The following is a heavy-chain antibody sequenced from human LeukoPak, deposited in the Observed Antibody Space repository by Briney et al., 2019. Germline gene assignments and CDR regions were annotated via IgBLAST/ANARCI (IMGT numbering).Heavy chain of an antibody. D-gene: IGHD6-13*01. CDR3: ARVIAAAGVPYYFDY. CDR2: INHSGST. J-gene: IGHJ4*02. Sequence: SETLSLTYAVYGGSFSGYYWSWIRQPPGKGLEWIGEINHSGSTNYNPSLKSRVTISVDTSKNQFSLKLSSVTAADTAVYYCARVIAAAGVPYYFDYWGQGTLVTVSS. V-gene: IGHV4-34*01. CDR1: GGSFSGYY.